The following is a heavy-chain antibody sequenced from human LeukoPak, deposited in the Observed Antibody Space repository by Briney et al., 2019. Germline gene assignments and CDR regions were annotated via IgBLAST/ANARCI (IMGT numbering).Heavy chain of an antibody. CDR3: AKRCESGACNDY. J-gene: IGHJ4*02. CDR1: GFIFSNFA. V-gene: IGHV3-23*01. D-gene: IGHD2-21*01. CDR2: INPSGGNT. Sequence: GGSLRLSCAASGFIFSNFAMRWVRQAPGKGLEWVSGINPSGGNTYYTDSVKGRFTISRDNSKNTVYLQMNSLRAEDAAVYYCAKRCESGACNDYWGQGTLVTVSS.